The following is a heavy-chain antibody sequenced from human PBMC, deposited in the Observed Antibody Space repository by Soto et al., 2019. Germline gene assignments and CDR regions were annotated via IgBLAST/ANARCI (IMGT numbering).Heavy chain of an antibody. D-gene: IGHD3-3*01. CDR3: ATATYHELWSGLAPYDY. V-gene: IGHV3-23*01. Sequence: GGSLRLSCAASRFTFSRHAISWVRQTPGKGLVWYCGISGSDGSPHHAEPAQGRFTISRDKSQNTVYLQMHSLRAEDTAVYYCATATYHELWSGLAPYDYWGERTLVTDCS. J-gene: IGHJ4*02. CDR1: RFTFSRHA. CDR2: ISGSDGSP.